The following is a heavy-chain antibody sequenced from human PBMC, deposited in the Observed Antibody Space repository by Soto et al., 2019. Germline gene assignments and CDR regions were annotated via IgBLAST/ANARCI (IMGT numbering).Heavy chain of an antibody. D-gene: IGHD3-9*01. CDR3: ARQHTIRSYYYYMDV. Sequence: QLQLQESGPGLVKPSETLSLTCTVSGGSISSSTYYLGWFRQPPGKGLEWIATVFYSGTTFYNPSLKSRVTISVDTSKNQFSLKLTSVTAADTAVYYCARQHTIRSYYYYMDVWGMGTTVSVSS. J-gene: IGHJ6*03. V-gene: IGHV4-39*01. CDR2: VFYSGTT. CDR1: GGSISSSTYY.